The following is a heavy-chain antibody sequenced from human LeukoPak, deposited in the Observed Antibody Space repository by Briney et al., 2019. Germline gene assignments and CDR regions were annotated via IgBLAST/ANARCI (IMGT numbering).Heavy chain of an antibody. CDR3: ARNDYGGLDC. CDR1: GGSISSGGYY. CDR2: IYYSGST. D-gene: IGHD4-23*01. V-gene: IGHV4-31*03. J-gene: IGHJ4*02. Sequence: SQTLSLTCTVSGGSISSGGYYWSWIRQHPGKGLEWIGYIYYSGSTYYNPSLKSRVTISVDTSKNQFPLKLSSVTAADTAVYYCARNDYGGLDCWGQGTLVTVSS.